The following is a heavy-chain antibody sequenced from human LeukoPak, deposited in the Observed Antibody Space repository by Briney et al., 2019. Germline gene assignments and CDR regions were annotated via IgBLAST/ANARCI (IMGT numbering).Heavy chain of an antibody. Sequence: GESLKISCKGSGYNFTSYWIGWVRQLPGKGLEWMGIIYPGDSDNRYSPSFQGQVTISADKSISTAYLQWSSLKASDTAMYYCARRYYGSGSYYNWFDPWGQGTLVTVSS. D-gene: IGHD3-10*01. V-gene: IGHV5-51*01. CDR2: IYPGDSDN. J-gene: IGHJ5*02. CDR1: GYNFTSYW. CDR3: ARRYYGSGSYYNWFDP.